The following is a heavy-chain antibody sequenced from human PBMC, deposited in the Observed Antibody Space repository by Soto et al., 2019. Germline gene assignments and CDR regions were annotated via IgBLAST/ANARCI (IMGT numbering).Heavy chain of an antibody. CDR2: IIPIFGTA. D-gene: IGHD1-26*01. Sequence: QVQLVQSGAEVKKPGSSVKVSCKASGGPFSSYAISWVRQAPGQGLAWMGGIIPIFGTANYAQKFQARVTITADESTSTDYMELSSLGSEDTAVYYCARDVGRHDGPTSDVWGQGTPVTVSS. CDR1: GGPFSSYA. J-gene: IGHJ6*02. CDR3: ARDVGRHDGPTSDV. V-gene: IGHV1-69*12.